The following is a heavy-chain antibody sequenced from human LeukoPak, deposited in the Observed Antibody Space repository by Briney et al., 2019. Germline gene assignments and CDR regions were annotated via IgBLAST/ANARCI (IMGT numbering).Heavy chain of an antibody. J-gene: IGHJ4*02. V-gene: IGHV1-18*01. Sequence: ASVKVSCKASGYTFTSYGISWVRQAPGQGLEWMGWISAYNGNTNYAQKLQGRVTMTTDTSTSTAYMELRSLRSDDTAVYYCARDQDYDFWGGPDYWGQGTLVTVSS. CDR3: ARDQDYDFWGGPDY. CDR2: ISAYNGNT. CDR1: GYTFTSYG. D-gene: IGHD3-3*01.